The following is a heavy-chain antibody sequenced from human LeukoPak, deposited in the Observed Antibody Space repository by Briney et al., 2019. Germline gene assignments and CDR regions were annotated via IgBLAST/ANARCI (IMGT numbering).Heavy chain of an antibody. J-gene: IGHJ4*02. CDR2: INAGNGNT. V-gene: IGHV1-3*01. CDR1: GYTFTSYA. D-gene: IGHD5-12*01. CDR3: ARDSGGYEFDY. Sequence: ASVKVSCKASGYTFTSYAKHWVRQAPGQRLEWVGWINAGNGNTKYSQKFQGRVTITRDTSASTAYMELSSLRSEDTAVYYCARDSGGYEFDYWGQGTLVTVSS.